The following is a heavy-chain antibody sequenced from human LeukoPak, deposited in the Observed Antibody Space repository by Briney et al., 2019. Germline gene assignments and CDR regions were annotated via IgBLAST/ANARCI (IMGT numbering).Heavy chain of an antibody. CDR3: ARSIAVAGRGEDAFDI. V-gene: IGHV1-46*02. CDR2: INPSGGST. CDR1: GGTFNTYS. Sequence: ASVKVSCKASGGTFNTYSISWVRQAPGQGLEWMGIINPSGGSTSYAQKFQGRVTMTRDTSTSTVYMELSSLRSEDTAVYYCARSIAVAGRGEDAFDIWGQGTMVTVSS. D-gene: IGHD6-19*01. J-gene: IGHJ3*02.